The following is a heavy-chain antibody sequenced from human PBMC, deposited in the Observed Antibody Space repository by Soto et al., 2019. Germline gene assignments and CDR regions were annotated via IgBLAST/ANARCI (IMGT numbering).Heavy chain of an antibody. Sequence: GASVKVSCKESGYTFTSYYIHWVRQAPGQGLDCIGIINPSGGSTSYAQRFQGRVTMTRDTSTSTVYMELSSLRSEDTAVYYCARQDYYESSVSMKYFFGLDVWGQGTRVTVSS. CDR1: GYTFTSYY. V-gene: IGHV1-46*01. CDR2: INPSGGST. D-gene: IGHD3-22*01. CDR3: ARQDYYESSVSMKYFFGLDV. J-gene: IGHJ6*02.